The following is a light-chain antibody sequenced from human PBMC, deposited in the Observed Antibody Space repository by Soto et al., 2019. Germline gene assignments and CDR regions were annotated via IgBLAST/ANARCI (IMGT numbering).Light chain of an antibody. Sequence: QSVLTQPSSMSGSPGQSITISCTGTSSDIGAYEHVSWYQQRPGRAPKVLIYDVRIRPSEVSNRFSGSKSGNRASLTISGLQPEDEADYYCSSYTTSASRVFGGGTKLTVL. CDR3: SSYTTSASRV. J-gene: IGLJ2*01. CDR2: DVR. V-gene: IGLV2-14*03. CDR1: SSDIGAYEH.